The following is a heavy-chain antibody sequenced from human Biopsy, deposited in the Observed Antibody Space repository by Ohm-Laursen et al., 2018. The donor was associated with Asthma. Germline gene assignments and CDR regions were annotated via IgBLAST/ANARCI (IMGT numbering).Heavy chain of an antibody. J-gene: IGHJ4*02. Sequence: ILSLTCTVSGGSISSYYWSWIRQPPGKGLEWIGYIYYSGSTNYNPSLKSRVTISVDTSKNQFSLKLSSVTAADTAVYYCARWGSFGFDYWGQGTLVTVSS. CDR1: GGSISSYY. CDR2: IYYSGST. CDR3: ARWGSFGFDY. V-gene: IGHV4-59*01. D-gene: IGHD7-27*01.